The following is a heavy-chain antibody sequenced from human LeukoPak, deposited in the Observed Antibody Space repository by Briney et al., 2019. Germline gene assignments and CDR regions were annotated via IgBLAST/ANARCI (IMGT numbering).Heavy chain of an antibody. CDR2: ISGGGGGT. V-gene: IGHV3-23*01. CDR3: AKVRTGGNTGATGMDV. D-gene: IGHD4-23*01. CDR1: GFTFSRYG. J-gene: IGHJ6*02. Sequence: GGSLRLSCAASGFTFSRYGMSWVRQAPGKGLEWVSAISGGGGGTYYADSVKGRFTISRDNSKNTLYLQMNSLRAEDTAVYSCAKVRTGGNTGATGMDVWGQGTTVTVSS.